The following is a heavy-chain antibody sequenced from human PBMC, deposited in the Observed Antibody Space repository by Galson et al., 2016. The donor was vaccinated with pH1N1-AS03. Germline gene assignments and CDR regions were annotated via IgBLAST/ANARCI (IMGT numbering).Heavy chain of an antibody. Sequence: SLRLSCAASGFPFSGYDMHWARQAPGKGLEWVALSSHDGISTYYADSVKGRFTISRDNSESTLYLQMNSLGDDDTAVYYCARDVGGPDDYWGQGTLVTVSS. J-gene: IGHJ4*02. V-gene: IGHV3-30*03. CDR3: ARDVGGPDDY. CDR2: SSHDGIST. D-gene: IGHD4-23*01. CDR1: GFPFSGYD.